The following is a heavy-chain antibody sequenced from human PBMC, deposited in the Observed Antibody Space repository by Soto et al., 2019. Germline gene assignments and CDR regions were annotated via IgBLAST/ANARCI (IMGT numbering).Heavy chain of an antibody. CDR2: IKSKTDGGTT. CDR3: TTDIMITFGGVIVTYFDY. CDR1: GFTFSNAW. D-gene: IGHD3-16*02. V-gene: IGHV3-15*07. Sequence: PGGSLRLSCAASGFTFSNAWMNWVRQAPGKGLEWVGRIKSKTDGGTTDYAAPVKGRFTISRDDSKNTLYLQMNSLKTEDTAVYYCTTDIMITFGGVIVTYFDYWGQGTLVTVSS. J-gene: IGHJ4*02.